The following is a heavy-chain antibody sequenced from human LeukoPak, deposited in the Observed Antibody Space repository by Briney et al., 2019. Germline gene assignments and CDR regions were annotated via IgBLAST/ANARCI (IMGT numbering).Heavy chain of an antibody. CDR3: ARDRDIVVVPMYYYYYGMDV. D-gene: IGHD2-2*01. Sequence: GGSLRLSCAASGFTVSSNYMSWVRQAPGKGLEWVSVIYSGGSTYYADSVKGRFTISRDNSKNTLYLQMNSLRAEDTAVYYCARDRDIVVVPMYYYYYGMDVWGQGTTVTVSS. CDR1: GFTVSSNY. J-gene: IGHJ6*02. V-gene: IGHV3-66*01. CDR2: IYSGGST.